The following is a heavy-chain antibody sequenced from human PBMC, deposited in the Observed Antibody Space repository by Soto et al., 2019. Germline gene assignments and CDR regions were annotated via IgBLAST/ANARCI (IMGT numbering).Heavy chain of an antibody. V-gene: IGHV4-59*01. J-gene: IGHJ6*02. D-gene: IGHD2-15*01. CDR1: GGSISSYY. CDR3: ARDRLDGGRGGKYYYYYYGMDV. Sequence: SETLSLTCTVSGGSISSYYWSWIRQPPGKGLEWIGYIYYSGSTNYNPSLKSRVTISVDTSKNQCSLKLSSVTAADTAVYYCARDRLDGGRGGKYYYYYYGMDVWGQGTTVTVS. CDR2: IYYSGST.